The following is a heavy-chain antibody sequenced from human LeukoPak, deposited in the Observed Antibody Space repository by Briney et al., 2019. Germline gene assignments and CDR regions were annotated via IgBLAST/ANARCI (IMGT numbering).Heavy chain of an antibody. J-gene: IGHJ4*02. CDR1: GGSISSYY. CDR2: IYYSGRT. Sequence: SETLSLTCTVSGGSISSYYWSWIRQPPGKGMEWIGYIYYSGRTNYNPSLKSRVPISVDTSKNQFSLKLSSVTAADTAVYYCAREGGLREYYFDYWGQGTLVTVSS. V-gene: IGHV4-59*01. D-gene: IGHD3-16*01. CDR3: AREGGLREYYFDY.